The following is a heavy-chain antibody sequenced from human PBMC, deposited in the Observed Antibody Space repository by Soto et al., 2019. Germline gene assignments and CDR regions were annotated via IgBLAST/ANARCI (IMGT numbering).Heavy chain of an antibody. CDR3: AKEGVEGSWIYFDY. J-gene: IGHJ4*02. CDR1: GFTFSTYA. Sequence: GGSLRLSCSAYGFTFSTYAMSWVRQAPGKGLEWVAAVSSSGASTYYADFVKGRFTISRDNSKNTLYLQVNSLRADDTAVYYCAKEGVEGSWIYFDYWGQGTLVTVSS. CDR2: VSSSGAST. V-gene: IGHV3-23*01. D-gene: IGHD3-10*01.